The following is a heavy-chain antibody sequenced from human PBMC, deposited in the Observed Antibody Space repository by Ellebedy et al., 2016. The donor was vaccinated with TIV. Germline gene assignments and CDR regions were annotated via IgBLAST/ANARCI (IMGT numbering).Heavy chain of an antibody. CDR3: ARPTPYYFDY. D-gene: IGHD4-11*01. J-gene: IGHJ4*02. V-gene: IGHV4-59*01. CDR2: IYYSGST. Sequence: SETLSLXXAVYGGSFSGYYWSWIRQPPGKGLEWIGYIYYSGSTDYNPSLKSRVTISVDTSKNQFSLKLSSVTAADTAVYYCARPTPYYFDYWGQGTLVTVSS. CDR1: GGSFSGYY.